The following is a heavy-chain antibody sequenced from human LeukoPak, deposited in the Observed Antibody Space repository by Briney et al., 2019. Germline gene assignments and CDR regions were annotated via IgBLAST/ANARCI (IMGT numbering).Heavy chain of an antibody. CDR3: ARAVPLWFGELLLDY. CDR2: ISYDGSNK. CDR1: GFTFSSYA. D-gene: IGHD3-10*01. V-gene: IGHV3-30*04. J-gene: IGHJ4*02. Sequence: GGSLRLSCAASGFTFSSYAMHWVRQAPGKGLEWEAVISYDGSNKYYADSVKGRFTISRDNSKNTLYLQMNSLRAEDTAVYYCARAVPLWFGELLLDYWGQGTLVTVSS.